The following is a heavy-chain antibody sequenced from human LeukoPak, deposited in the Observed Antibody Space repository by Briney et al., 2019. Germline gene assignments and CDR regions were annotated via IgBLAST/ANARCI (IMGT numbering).Heavy chain of an antibody. CDR2: IWSDGSNE. Sequence: GGSLRLSCAASGFTLSYYGMHWVRQAPGKGLEWVALIWSDGSNENYADSVKGRFTISRDTSRNTLYLQMHSLRAEDTAVYYCARDADTSGSYWYFDLWGCGTQVTVSS. V-gene: IGHV3-33*01. CDR3: ARDADTSGSYWYFDL. J-gene: IGHJ2*01. CDR1: GFTLSYYG. D-gene: IGHD3-22*01.